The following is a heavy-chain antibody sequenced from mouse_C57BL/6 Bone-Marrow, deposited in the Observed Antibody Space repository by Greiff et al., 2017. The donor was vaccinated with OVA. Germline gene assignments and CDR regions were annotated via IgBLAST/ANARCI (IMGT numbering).Heavy chain of an antibody. V-gene: IGHV1-81*01. CDR2: IYPRSGNT. CDR3: ARGEDWVDY. Sequence: QVHVKQSGAELARPGASVKLSCKASGYTFTSYGISWVKQRTGQGLEWIGEIYPRSGNTYYNEKFKGNATLTADKSSSTAYTELRSLTSEDSAVYFCARGEDWVDYWGQGTTLTVSS. CDR1: GYTFTSYG. D-gene: IGHD4-1*01. J-gene: IGHJ2*01.